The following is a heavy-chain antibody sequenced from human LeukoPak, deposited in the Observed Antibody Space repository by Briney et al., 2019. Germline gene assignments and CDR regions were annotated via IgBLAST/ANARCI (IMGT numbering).Heavy chain of an antibody. J-gene: IGHJ4*02. D-gene: IGHD5-18*01. Sequence: GGSLRLSCAASGFTVSGNYVSWVRQAPGKGLEWVSVIYIGGRTYYADSVKGRFTILRDNSKNTLFLQMRGLRPEDTAIYYCAREGVGYFFDYWGQGALVTVSS. CDR3: AREGVGYFFDY. CDR1: GFTVSGNY. CDR2: IYIGGRT. V-gene: IGHV3-53*05.